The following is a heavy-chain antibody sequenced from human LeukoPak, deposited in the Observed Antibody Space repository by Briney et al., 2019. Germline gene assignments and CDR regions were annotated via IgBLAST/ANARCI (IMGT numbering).Heavy chain of an antibody. V-gene: IGHV3-23*01. CDR1: GFTFSRNA. D-gene: IGHD3-22*01. J-gene: IGHJ1*01. CDR3: ATGDYSSGYFQH. CDR2: LSASGTGT. Sequence: GGSLRLSCAASGFTFSRNAMSWVRQAPGKGLDWVSTLSASGTGTYYADSVKGRFTTSRDNSKNTLFLQMNSLRAEDTAVYYCATGDYSSGYFQHWGQGTLVTVSS.